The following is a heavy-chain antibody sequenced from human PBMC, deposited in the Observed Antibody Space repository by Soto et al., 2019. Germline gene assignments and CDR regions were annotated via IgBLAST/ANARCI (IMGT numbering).Heavy chain of an antibody. D-gene: IGHD3-3*01. Sequence: QVQLVQSGAEVKKPGSSVKVSCKASGGTFSSYAISWVRQAPGQGLEWMGGIIPIFGTANYAQKFQGRVTITADESTSTAYMDLSSLSSADTAVYYCARASLTDTIFGDINAFDIWGQGTMVTVSS. V-gene: IGHV1-69*01. CDR1: GGTFSSYA. J-gene: IGHJ3*02. CDR2: IIPIFGTA. CDR3: ARASLTDTIFGDINAFDI.